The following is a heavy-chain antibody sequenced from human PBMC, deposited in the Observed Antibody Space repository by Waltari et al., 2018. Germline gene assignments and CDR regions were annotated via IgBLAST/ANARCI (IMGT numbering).Heavy chain of an antibody. V-gene: IGHV4-39*07. CDR1: GGPISISSYY. J-gene: IGHJ4*02. D-gene: IGHD2-2*01. Sequence: QLQLQESGPGLVKPSETLSLTCTVSGGPISISSYYWGWVRQPPGKGLEWIGSIYYSGSTYYNPSLKSRVTISVDTSKNQFSLRVSSVTAADTAVFYCARMVRGYCSSTSCHTDHWGQGTLVTVSS. CDR2: IYYSGST. CDR3: ARMVRGYCSSTSCHTDH.